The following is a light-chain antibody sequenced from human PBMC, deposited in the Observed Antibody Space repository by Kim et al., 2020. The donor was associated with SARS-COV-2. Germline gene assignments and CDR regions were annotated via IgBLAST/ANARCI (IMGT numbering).Light chain of an antibody. CDR3: STYTSSITYV. Sequence: GRLFTISCSGTSSDVGCYNCVSGYQQHPGKAPKLMFYVVIKRPSGVSNRFSGAKSGHTASLPISGLQAEYESVYYCSTYTSSITYVFGTGTKVTVL. CDR1: SSDVGCYNC. J-gene: IGLJ1*01. V-gene: IGLV2-14*03. CDR2: VVI.